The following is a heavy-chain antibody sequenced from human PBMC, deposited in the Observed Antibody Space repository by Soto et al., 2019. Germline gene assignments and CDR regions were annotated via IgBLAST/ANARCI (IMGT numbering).Heavy chain of an antibody. D-gene: IGHD2-15*01. CDR2: TYYRSRWYS. J-gene: IGHJ6*02. CDR1: GDTVSSNSFA. CDR3: ARSEEDSDYYYYGMDV. Sequence: SQTLSLTCVGSGDTVSSNSFAWNWVRQSPSRGLEWLGRTYYRSRWYSDYAVSVRSRIDINADTSKNQVSLQLNSVTPEDTAVYYCARSEEDSDYYYYGMDVWGQGTTVTVSS. V-gene: IGHV6-1*01.